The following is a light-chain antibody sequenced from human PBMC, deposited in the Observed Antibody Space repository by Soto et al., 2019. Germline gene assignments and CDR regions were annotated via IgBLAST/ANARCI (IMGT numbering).Light chain of an antibody. V-gene: IGKV1-39*01. CDR1: QSISSC. Sequence: DIQMTQSPSSLSASIGDRVTITCRASQSISSCLNWYRQKPGKAPKVLMYAASNLESGVPARFSGSGSGTDFTLAISSLQPEDSATYYCLQGYASPLTFGRGTKVDIK. CDR2: AAS. CDR3: LQGYASPLT. J-gene: IGKJ1*01.